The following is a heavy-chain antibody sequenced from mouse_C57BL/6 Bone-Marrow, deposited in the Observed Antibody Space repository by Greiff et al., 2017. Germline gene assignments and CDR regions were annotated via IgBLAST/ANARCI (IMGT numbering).Heavy chain of an antibody. Sequence: VKLVESGAELARPGASVKLSCKASGYTFTSYGISWVKQRTGQGLEWIGEIYPRSGNTYYNEKFKGKATLTADKSSSTAYMELRSLTSEDSAVYLCARRATVVATRAWFAYWGQGTLVTVSA. CDR2: IYPRSGNT. CDR1: GYTFTSYG. J-gene: IGHJ3*01. V-gene: IGHV1-81*01. CDR3: ARRATVVATRAWFAY. D-gene: IGHD1-1*01.